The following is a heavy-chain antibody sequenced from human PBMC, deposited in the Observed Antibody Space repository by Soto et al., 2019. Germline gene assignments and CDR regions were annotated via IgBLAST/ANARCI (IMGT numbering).Heavy chain of an antibody. CDR3: ARGGSYPKSYYSSSWSMDV. D-gene: IGHD6-13*01. Sequence: SETLSLTCAVYGGSFSGYYWSWIRQPPGKGLEWIGEINHSGSTNYNPSLKSRVTISVDTSKNQFSLKLSSVTAADTAVYYCARGGSYPKSYYSSSWSMDVWGQGTTVTVSS. CDR2: INHSGST. J-gene: IGHJ6*02. V-gene: IGHV4-34*01. CDR1: GGSFSGYY.